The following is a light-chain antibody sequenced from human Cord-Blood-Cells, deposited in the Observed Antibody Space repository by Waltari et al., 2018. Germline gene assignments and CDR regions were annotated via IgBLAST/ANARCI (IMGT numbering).Light chain of an antibody. J-gene: IGKJ2*01. CDR2: GAS. Sequence: EIVMTQSPATLYVSPGERATLSGRASQSVSSNLAWYQQKPGQAPRLLIYGASTRATGIPARFSGSGSGTEFTLTISSLQSEDFAVYYCQQYNNWPPYTFGQGTKLEIK. CDR1: QSVSSN. V-gene: IGKV3-15*01. CDR3: QQYNNWPPYT.